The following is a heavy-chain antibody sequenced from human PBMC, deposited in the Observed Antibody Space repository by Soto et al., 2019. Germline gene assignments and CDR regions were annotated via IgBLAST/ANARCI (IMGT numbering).Heavy chain of an antibody. CDR1: GFTFSSYG. V-gene: IGHV3-33*01. CDR2: IWYDGSNK. Sequence: QVQLVESGGGVVQPGMSLRLSCAASGFTFSSYGMHWVRQAPGKGLEWVAVIWYDGSNKYYADSVKGRFTISRDNSKNTVYRQNHGMRGENTTVYYCAREERMIWSYYYYYMGVWGKGTTVTVCS. J-gene: IGHJ6*03. CDR3: AREERMIWSYYYYYMGV. D-gene: IGHD1-1*01.